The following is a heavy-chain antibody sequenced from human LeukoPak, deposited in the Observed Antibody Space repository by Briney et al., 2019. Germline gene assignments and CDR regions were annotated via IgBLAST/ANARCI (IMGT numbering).Heavy chain of an antibody. D-gene: IGHD1-26*01. V-gene: IGHV3-23*01. CDR1: GFTFSSYA. Sequence: PGGSLRLSCAASGFTFSSYAMSWVRQARGKGLEWVSAISRSGGSTNYADSVKGRFTISRDNAKNSLYLQMNSLRAEDTAVYFCARYSGSYRDYWGQGTLVTVSS. J-gene: IGHJ4*02. CDR2: ISRSGGST. CDR3: ARYSGSYRDY.